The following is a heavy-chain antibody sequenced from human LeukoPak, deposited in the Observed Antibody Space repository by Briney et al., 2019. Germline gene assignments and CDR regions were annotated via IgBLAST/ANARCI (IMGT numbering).Heavy chain of an antibody. D-gene: IGHD3-10*01. CDR3: AHRMVRGGYFDY. J-gene: IGHJ4*02. CDR2: IYWNDYK. CDR1: GFSLSTSGVG. Sequence: SGPTLVNPTQTLTLTCTFSGFSLSTSGVGVGWIRQPPGKALEWLALIYWNDYKRYSPSLKSRLTITKDTSKNQVVLTMTNMDPVDTATYYCAHRMVRGGYFDYWGQGTLVTVSS. V-gene: IGHV2-5*01.